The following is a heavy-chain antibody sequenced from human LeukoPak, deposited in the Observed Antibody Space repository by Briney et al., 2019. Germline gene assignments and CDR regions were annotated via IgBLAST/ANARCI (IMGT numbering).Heavy chain of an antibody. CDR2: ISYDGSNK. CDR1: GFTFSSYG. J-gene: IGHJ4*02. Sequence: GRSLRLSCAASGFTFSSYGMHWVRQAPGKGLEWVAVISYDGSNKYYADSVKGRFTISRDNSKNTLYLQMNSLRAEDTAVYYCAKARPYYHDSSGSSAFDYWGQGTLVTVSS. V-gene: IGHV3-30*18. CDR3: AKARPYYHDSSGSSAFDY. D-gene: IGHD3-22*01.